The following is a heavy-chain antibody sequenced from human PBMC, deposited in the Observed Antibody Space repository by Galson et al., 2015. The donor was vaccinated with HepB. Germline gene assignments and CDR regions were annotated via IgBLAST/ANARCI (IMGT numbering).Heavy chain of an antibody. J-gene: IGHJ4*02. D-gene: IGHD3-10*01. CDR3: ARVAGLSGFDY. CDR2: ISSSSSYI. Sequence: SLRLSCAASGFTFSSYSMNWVRQAPGKGLEWVSSISSSSSYIYYADSVKGRFTISRDNAKNSLYLQMNSLRAEDTAVYYCARVAGLSGFDYWGQGTLVTVSS. V-gene: IGHV3-21*01. CDR1: GFTFSSYS.